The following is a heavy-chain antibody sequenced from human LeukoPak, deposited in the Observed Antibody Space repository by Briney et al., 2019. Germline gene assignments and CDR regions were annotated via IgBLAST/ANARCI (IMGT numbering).Heavy chain of an antibody. V-gene: IGHV1-69*06. CDR2: IIPILGTA. CDR3: ATRYYDILTGYYEEYYFDY. D-gene: IGHD3-9*01. Sequence: ASVKVSCKASGGTFSSYAISWVRQAPGQGLEWMGGIIPILGTANYAQKFQGRVTITADKSTSTAYMELSSLRSEDTAVYYCATRYYDILTGYYEEYYFDYWGQGTLVTVSS. J-gene: IGHJ4*02. CDR1: GGTFSSYA.